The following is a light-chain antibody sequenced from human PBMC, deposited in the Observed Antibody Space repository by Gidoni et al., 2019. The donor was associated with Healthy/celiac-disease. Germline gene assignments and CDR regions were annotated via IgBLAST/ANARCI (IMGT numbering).Light chain of an antibody. V-gene: IGKV1-5*01. CDR3: QQYNSYSRT. Sequence: DIQMTQSPSTLSASVGDRVTITCRASQRISSWLAWYQQKPGKAPTLLIYDASSLESGVPSRFSGSGSGTEFTLTISSLQPDDFATYYCQQYNSYSRTFGQGTKVEIK. CDR2: DAS. J-gene: IGKJ1*01. CDR1: QRISSW.